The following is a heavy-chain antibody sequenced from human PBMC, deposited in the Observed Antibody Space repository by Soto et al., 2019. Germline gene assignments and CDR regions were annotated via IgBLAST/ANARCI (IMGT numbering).Heavy chain of an antibody. CDR2: IIPIFGTA. D-gene: IGHD5-18*01. J-gene: IGHJ4*02. V-gene: IGHV1-69*13. CDR1: GGTFSSYA. Sequence: SVKVSCKASGGTFSSYAISWVRQAPGQGLEWMGGIIPIFGTANYAQKFQGRVTITADESTSTAYMELSSLRSEDTAVYYCARDSTGYSYGYPFDYWGQGTLVTVSS. CDR3: ARDSTGYSYGYPFDY.